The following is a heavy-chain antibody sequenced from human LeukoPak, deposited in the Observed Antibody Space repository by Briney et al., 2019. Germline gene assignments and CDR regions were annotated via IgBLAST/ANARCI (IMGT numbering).Heavy chain of an antibody. CDR1: GFTFSSYA. CDR3: STGTTEYYFDY. V-gene: IGHV3-30-3*01. D-gene: IGHD1-7*01. CDR2: ISYDGSNK. Sequence: GGSLRLSCAASGFTFSSYAMHWVRQAPGKGLEWVAVISYDGSNKYYADFVKGRFTISRDNSMNTLYLQMNSLRAEDTAVYYCSTGTTEYYFDYWGQGTLVTVSS. J-gene: IGHJ4*02.